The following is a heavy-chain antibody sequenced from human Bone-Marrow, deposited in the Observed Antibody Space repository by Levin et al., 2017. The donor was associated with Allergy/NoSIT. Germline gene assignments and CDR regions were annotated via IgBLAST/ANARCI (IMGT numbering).Heavy chain of an antibody. V-gene: IGHV4-34*01. J-gene: IGHJ6*02. Sequence: LSQTLSLTCAVYGGSFSGYYWSWIRQPPRKGLEWIGEINHSGSTNYNPSLKSRVTISVDTSKNQFSLKLSSVTAADTAVYYCARLRPYYDYGMDVWGQGTTVTVSS. CDR1: GGSFSGYY. CDR2: INHSGST. CDR3: ARLRPYYDYGMDV.